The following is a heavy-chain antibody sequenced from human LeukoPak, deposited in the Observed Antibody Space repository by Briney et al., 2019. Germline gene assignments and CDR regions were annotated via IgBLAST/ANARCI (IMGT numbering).Heavy chain of an antibody. D-gene: IGHD3-22*01. J-gene: IGHJ4*02. Sequence: PGGSLRLSCAASGFTFSSYAMSWVRQAPGKGLEWVSAISGSGGSTYYADSVKGRFTISRDNSKNTLYLQMNSLRAEDTAVYYCAKGPGYYYDSSGYSWGQGTLVTVSS. CDR2: ISGSGGST. CDR3: AKGPGYYYDSSGYS. CDR1: GFTFSSYA. V-gene: IGHV3-23*01.